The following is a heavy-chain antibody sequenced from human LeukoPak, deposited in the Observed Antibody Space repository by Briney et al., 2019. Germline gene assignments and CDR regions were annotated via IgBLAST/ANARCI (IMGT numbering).Heavy chain of an antibody. Sequence: SETLSLTCTVSGGSINNYYWSWVRQTPGRGLEYIGHVHYSGTTDYNPSLKSRVTMSLDTSKKQFSLKVTSVTAADTALYYCARHIAARLASGYYNYMDVWGKGTTVTVSS. J-gene: IGHJ6*03. V-gene: IGHV4-59*01. CDR2: VHYSGTT. D-gene: IGHD6-6*01. CDR3: ARHIAARLASGYYNYMDV. CDR1: GGSINNYY.